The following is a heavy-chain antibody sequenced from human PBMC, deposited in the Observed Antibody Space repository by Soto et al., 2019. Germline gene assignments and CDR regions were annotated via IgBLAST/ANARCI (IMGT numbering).Heavy chain of an antibody. CDR2: IYYTGST. CDR3: ARVRDNGGYSGKGAIDI. D-gene: IGHD3-22*01. Sequence: SETLSLTCTIFGDSISGYFWTWIRQPPGKGLECIGYIYYTGSTYYNPSLKSRVTISVDTSKNQLSLKLSSVTAADTAVYFCARVRDNGGYSGKGAIDIWGQGTMVTVSS. CDR1: GDSISGYF. J-gene: IGHJ3*02. V-gene: IGHV4-59*01.